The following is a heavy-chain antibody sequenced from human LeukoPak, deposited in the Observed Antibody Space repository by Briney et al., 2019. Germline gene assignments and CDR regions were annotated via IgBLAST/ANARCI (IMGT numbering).Heavy chain of an antibody. V-gene: IGHV4-59*01. CDR1: GGSISSYY. Sequence: PSETLSLTCTVSGGSISSYYWSWIRQPPGKGLEWIGYIYYSGSTNYNPSLKSRVTISVDTSKNQFSLKLSSVTAADTAVYYCARGELAYCGGDCYENWFDPWGQGTLVTVSS. CDR3: ARGELAYCGGDCYENWFDP. J-gene: IGHJ5*02. CDR2: IYYSGST. D-gene: IGHD2-21*02.